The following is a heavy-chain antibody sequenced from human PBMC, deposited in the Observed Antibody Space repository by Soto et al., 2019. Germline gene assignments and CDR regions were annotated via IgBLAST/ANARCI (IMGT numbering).Heavy chain of an antibody. D-gene: IGHD2-2*01. J-gene: IGHJ4*02. V-gene: IGHV1-69*09. CDR3: APPACAATWCSPSHTLAH. Sequence: QVQLVQSGAEVKKPESSVKVSCTTSGGTFVRHVISWVRQAPGQGPEWMGKINPLSGIPNYAQKFQDRVTFTADTDSSTAYMELSSLRSDDTAVYYCAPPACAATWCSPSHTLAHWGQGTLVTVSS. CDR2: INPLSGIP. CDR1: GGTFVRHV.